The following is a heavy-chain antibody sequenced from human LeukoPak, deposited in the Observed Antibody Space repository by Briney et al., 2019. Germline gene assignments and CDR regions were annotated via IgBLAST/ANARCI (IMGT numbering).Heavy chain of an antibody. CDR1: GGSFSGYY. D-gene: IGHD5-24*01. V-gene: IGHV4-34*01. Sequence: LETLSLTCAVYGGSFSGYYWSWIRQPPGKGLEWIGEINHSGSTNYNPSLKSRVTISVDTSKNQFSLKLSSVTAADTAVYYCARGRDGYNYDAFDIWGRGTMVTVSS. J-gene: IGHJ3*02. CDR3: ARGRDGYNYDAFDI. CDR2: INHSGST.